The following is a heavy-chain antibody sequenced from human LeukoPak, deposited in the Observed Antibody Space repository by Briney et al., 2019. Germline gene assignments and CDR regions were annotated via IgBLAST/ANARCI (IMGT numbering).Heavy chain of an antibody. J-gene: IGHJ4*02. CDR2: VKQGGTEK. Sequence: GGSLRLSCEASGFTFRDYWMTWVRQAPGKGLEWVANVKQGGTEKFYVDSVKGRFTISRDNGKNSLYLQMNSLRVEDTAIYYCARAGGTSWADYWGQGTLVTVSS. CDR3: ARAGGTSWADY. D-gene: IGHD6-13*01. V-gene: IGHV3-7*01. CDR1: GFTFRDYW.